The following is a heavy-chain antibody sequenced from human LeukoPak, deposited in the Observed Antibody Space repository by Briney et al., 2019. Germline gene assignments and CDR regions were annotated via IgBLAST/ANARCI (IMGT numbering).Heavy chain of an antibody. CDR1: RFTFSSYW. CDR2: IKQDGSEQ. Sequence: GGSLRLSCAASRFTFSSYWMTWVRQAPGKGLGWVANIKQDGSEQYYVGSVKGRFTISRDNTKNSLFLQMNSLRAEDTAVYYCAREGGYGGVFDYWGQGTLVTVSS. CDR3: AREGGYGGVFDY. D-gene: IGHD5-12*01. V-gene: IGHV3-7*05. J-gene: IGHJ4*02.